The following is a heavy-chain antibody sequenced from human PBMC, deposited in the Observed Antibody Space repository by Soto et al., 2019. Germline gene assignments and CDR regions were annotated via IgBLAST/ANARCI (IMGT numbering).Heavy chain of an antibody. Sequence: SETLSLTCTVSGGSISAYYWSWIRQPPGKGLEWIGYIYSSGSTNYNPSLKSRGTISLESYKNQFSLRLTSMTAADTALHFCASVLCTSSTCSSKNPFDIWGQLTMVTVSS. CDR3: ASVLCTSSTCSSKNPFDI. V-gene: IGHV4-59*01. CDR1: GGSISAYY. CDR2: IYSSGST. J-gene: IGHJ1*01. D-gene: IGHD2-2*01.